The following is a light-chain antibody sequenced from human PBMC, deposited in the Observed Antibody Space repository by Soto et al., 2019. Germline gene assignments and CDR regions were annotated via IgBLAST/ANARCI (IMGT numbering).Light chain of an antibody. V-gene: IGLV1-44*01. CDR2: SNN. CDR1: SSNIGSNT. Sequence: QSVLTQPPSASGTPGQRVAISCSGSSSNIGSNTVNWYQQFPETAPKLLIYSNNQRPSGVPVRFSGSKSGTSASLAISGLQSEDEADYYCAAWDDSLNGFYVFGTGTKLTVL. CDR3: AAWDDSLNGFYV. J-gene: IGLJ1*01.